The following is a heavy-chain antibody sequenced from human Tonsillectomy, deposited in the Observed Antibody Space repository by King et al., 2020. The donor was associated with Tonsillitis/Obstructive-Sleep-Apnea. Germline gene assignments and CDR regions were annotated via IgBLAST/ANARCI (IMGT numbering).Heavy chain of an antibody. J-gene: IGHJ4*02. CDR2: ISVST. D-gene: IGHD6-13*01. V-gene: IGHV3-23*04. CDR3: VKGVPGY. CDR1: GFTFSSFA. Sequence: VQLVESGGGLVQPGGSLRVSCAASGFTFSSFAMSWVRQAPGKGLEWVSIISVSTYYADSVKGRFTMSRDNSKNTVYLQMNSLRAEDTAVYYCVKGVPGYWGQGTLVTVSS.